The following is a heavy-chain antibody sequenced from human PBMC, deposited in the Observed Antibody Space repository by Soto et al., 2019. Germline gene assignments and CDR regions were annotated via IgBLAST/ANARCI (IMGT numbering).Heavy chain of an antibody. V-gene: IGHV4-61*08. Sequence: SETLSLTCTVSGGSISSGGYYWSWIRQHPGKGLEWIGYIYYSGSTYYNPSLKSRVTISVDTSKNQFSLKLSSVTAADTAVYYCARSGDLEWLFFGWFDPWGQGTLVTVSS. J-gene: IGHJ5*02. CDR1: GGSISSGGYY. CDR2: IYYSGST. CDR3: ARSGDLEWLFFGWFDP. D-gene: IGHD3-3*01.